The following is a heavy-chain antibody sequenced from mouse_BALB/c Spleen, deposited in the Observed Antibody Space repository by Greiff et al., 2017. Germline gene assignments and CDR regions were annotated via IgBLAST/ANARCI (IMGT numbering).Heavy chain of an antibody. D-gene: IGHD2-10*02. J-gene: IGHJ4*01. CDR3: ARSYGNYRYYYAMDY. CDR2: INPSTGYT. CDR1: GYTFTSYW. V-gene: IGHV1-7*01. Sequence: QVQLQQSGAELAKPGASVKMSCKASGYTFTSYWMHWVKQRPGQGLEWIGYINPSTGYTEYNQKFKDKATLTADKSSSTAYMQLSSLTSEDSAVYYCARSYGNYRYYYAMDYWGQGTSVTVSS.